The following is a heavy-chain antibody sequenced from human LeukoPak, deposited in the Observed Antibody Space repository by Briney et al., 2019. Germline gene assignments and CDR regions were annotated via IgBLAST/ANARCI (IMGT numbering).Heavy chain of an antibody. CDR2: IYYGGST. V-gene: IGHV4-39*07. CDR1: GGSISSSDYY. Sequence: SETLSLTCTVSGGSISSSDYYWGWIRQPPGKGLEWIGSIYYGGSTYYNPSLKSRVTISVDTSKNQFSLKLSSVTAADTAVYYCARVGRIMITFGGVIAAGYFDYWGQGTLVTVSS. CDR3: ARVGRIMITFGGVIAAGYFDY. J-gene: IGHJ4*02. D-gene: IGHD3-16*02.